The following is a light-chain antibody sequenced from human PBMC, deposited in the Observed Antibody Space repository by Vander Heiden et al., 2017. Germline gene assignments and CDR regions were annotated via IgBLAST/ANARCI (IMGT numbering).Light chain of an antibody. CDR1: ENVSRW. Sequence: IQMTQSPSPLSASVGDRVTITCRASENVSRWMAWYQQKPGKAPKLLVYDDSSLQSGVPSRFRGSGSGTDFTLTISSLQPDDFATYYCQQYNSYWWTFGQGTQVEI. CDR3: QQYNSYWWT. CDR2: DDS. V-gene: IGKV1-5*01. J-gene: IGKJ1*01.